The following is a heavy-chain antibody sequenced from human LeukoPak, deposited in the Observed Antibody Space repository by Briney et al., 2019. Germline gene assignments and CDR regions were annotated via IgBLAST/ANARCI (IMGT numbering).Heavy chain of an antibody. Sequence: GGSLRLSCAASGFTFSSYGMHWVRQAPGKGLEWVAFIRYDGSNKYYADSVKGRFTISRDNSKNTLYLQMNSLRAEDTAVYYCAKDTYYYDSSGSPFDYWGQGTLVTVSS. CDR1: GFTFSSYG. D-gene: IGHD3-22*01. J-gene: IGHJ4*02. V-gene: IGHV3-30*02. CDR3: AKDTYYYDSSGSPFDY. CDR2: IRYDGSNK.